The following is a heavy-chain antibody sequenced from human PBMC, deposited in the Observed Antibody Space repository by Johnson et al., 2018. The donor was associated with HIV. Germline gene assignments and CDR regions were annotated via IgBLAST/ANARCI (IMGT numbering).Heavy chain of an antibody. Sequence: QLVESGGGVVQPGRSLRLSCAASGFTFSSYAMHWVRQAPGKGLEWVAVISYDGSNKYYADSVKGRFNISRDNSKNTLSLQMDSLRPEDMAVYYCVSRSGALWGQGTMVTVSP. V-gene: IGHV3-30*14. D-gene: IGHD1-26*01. CDR1: GFTFSSYA. CDR2: ISYDGSNK. CDR3: VSRSGAL. J-gene: IGHJ3*01.